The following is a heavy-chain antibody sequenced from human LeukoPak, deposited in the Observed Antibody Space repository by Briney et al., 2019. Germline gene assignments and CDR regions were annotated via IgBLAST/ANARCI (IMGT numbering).Heavy chain of an antibody. Sequence: SVKVSCKASGGTFSSYAISWVRQAPGQGLEWMGGIIPIFGTANYAQKFQDRVTITADESTSTAYMELSSLRSEDTAVYYCARGQGIAVAGTINNWFDPWGQGTLVTVSS. D-gene: IGHD6-19*01. CDR2: IIPIFGTA. CDR3: ARGQGIAVAGTINNWFDP. V-gene: IGHV1-69*13. CDR1: GGTFSSYA. J-gene: IGHJ5*02.